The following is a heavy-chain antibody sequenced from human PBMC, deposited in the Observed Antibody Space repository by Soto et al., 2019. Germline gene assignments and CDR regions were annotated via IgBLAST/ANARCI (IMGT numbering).Heavy chain of an antibody. V-gene: IGHV3-23*01. CDR1: GFMFSDYY. CDR3: ATARAVSSGWYYFDY. CDR2: ISDSGGTR. J-gene: IGHJ4*02. D-gene: IGHD6-19*01. Sequence: PGGSLRLSCAASGFMFSDYYMSWIRQAPGKGLEWVSYISDSGGTRHYSDSVKGRFTISRDNSKTTLYLKMNSLRAEDTAVYYCATARAVSSGWYYFDYWGQGTLVTVSS.